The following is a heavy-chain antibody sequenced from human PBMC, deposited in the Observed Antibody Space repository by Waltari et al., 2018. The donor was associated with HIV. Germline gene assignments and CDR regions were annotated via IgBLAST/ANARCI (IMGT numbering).Heavy chain of an antibody. CDR3: ARGESVAVSNIPPGYRFDF. CDR2: INPISGST. Sequence: VHLVQSGAELNTPGASVDFSCWASGYSFTAYYLHCVRRAPGQGLQWMGRINPISGSTNIPLTFQGRITMTRDTASGAVFTELRGLKFNDTALYYCARGESVAVSNIPPGYRFDFWGQGTLITVSS. V-gene: IGHV1-2*06. CDR1: GYSFTAYY. J-gene: IGHJ4*02. D-gene: IGHD2-15*01.